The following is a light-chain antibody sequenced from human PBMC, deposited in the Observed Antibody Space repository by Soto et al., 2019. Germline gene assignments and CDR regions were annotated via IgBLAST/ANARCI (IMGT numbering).Light chain of an antibody. CDR1: QSVSGN. CDR2: GAS. CDR3: QQYNNWPST. Sequence: EIVMTQSPDTLSVSPGERATLSCQASQSVSGNLAWYQQKPGQAPRLLIFGASTRATGIPARFSGSGSGTEFTLIISSLQSEDFAVYHCQQYNNWPSTFGQGTTLEIK. V-gene: IGKV3-15*01. J-gene: IGKJ2*01.